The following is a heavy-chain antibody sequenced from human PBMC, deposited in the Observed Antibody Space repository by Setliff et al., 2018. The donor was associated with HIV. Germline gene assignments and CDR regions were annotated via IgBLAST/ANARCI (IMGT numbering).Heavy chain of an antibody. CDR1: RASISSGGYY. Sequence: TLSLTCTVSRASISSGGYYWSWIRQRPGEGLEWIGYIYYSGNTFYNPSLKSRVTISVDTSKNQFSLKLSSVTAADTALYYCARVYGDYVEGACDIWGQGTMVTVS. D-gene: IGHD4-17*01. V-gene: IGHV4-31*03. CDR3: ARVYGDYVEGACDI. CDR2: IYYSGNT. J-gene: IGHJ3*02.